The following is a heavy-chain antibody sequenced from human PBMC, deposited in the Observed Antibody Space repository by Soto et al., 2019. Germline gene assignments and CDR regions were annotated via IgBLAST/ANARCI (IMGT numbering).Heavy chain of an antibody. CDR1: GFTFSSYW. CDR3: ARIGEYYDFWSGYYLFDY. Sequence: PGGSLRLSCAASGFTFSSYWMSWVRQAPGKGLEWVANIKQDGSEKYYVDSVKGRFTISRDNAKNSLYLQMNSLRAEDTAVYYCARIGEYYDFWSGYYLFDYWGQGTLVTVSS. V-gene: IGHV3-7*01. J-gene: IGHJ4*02. D-gene: IGHD3-3*01. CDR2: IKQDGSEK.